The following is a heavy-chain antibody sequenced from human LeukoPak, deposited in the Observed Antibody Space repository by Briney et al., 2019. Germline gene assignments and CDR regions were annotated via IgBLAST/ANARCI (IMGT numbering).Heavy chain of an antibody. V-gene: IGHV3-74*01. CDR3: ARDPDYYYYGMDV. Sequence: GGSLRLSCAVTGFNLRTYWIHWVRHSPGRGLEWVARINGEGSRISYADSVRGRFTISRDNAKNTAYLQMNSLRAEDTALYYCARDPDYYYYGMDVWGQGTTVVVSS. J-gene: IGHJ6*02. CDR2: INGEGSRI. CDR1: GFNLRTYW.